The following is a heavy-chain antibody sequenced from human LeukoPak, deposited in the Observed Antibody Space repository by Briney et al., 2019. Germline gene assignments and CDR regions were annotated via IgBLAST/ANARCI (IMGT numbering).Heavy chain of an antibody. CDR2: ISSNGGST. J-gene: IGHJ3*02. CDR1: GFTFSSYA. Sequence: GGSLRLSCAASGFTFSSYAMHWVRQAPGKGLEYVSAISSNGGSTYYANSVKGRFTISRDNSKNTLYLQMGSLRAEDMAVYYCARGGSGSDDAFDIWGQGTMVTVSS. V-gene: IGHV3-64*01. D-gene: IGHD6-19*01. CDR3: ARGGSGSDDAFDI.